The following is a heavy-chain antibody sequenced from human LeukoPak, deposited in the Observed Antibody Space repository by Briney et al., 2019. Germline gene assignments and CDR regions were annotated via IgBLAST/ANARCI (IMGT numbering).Heavy chain of an antibody. D-gene: IGHD3-10*01. V-gene: IGHV4-34*01. Sequence: SETLSLTCAVYGGSFSGYYWSWIRQPPGKGLEWIGEINHSGSTNYNLSLKSRVTISVDTSKNQFSLKLSSVTAADTAVYYCARGRYYGSGSYSLWGQGTLVTVSS. CDR1: GGSFSGYY. CDR3: ARGRYYGSGSYSL. CDR2: INHSGST. J-gene: IGHJ4*02.